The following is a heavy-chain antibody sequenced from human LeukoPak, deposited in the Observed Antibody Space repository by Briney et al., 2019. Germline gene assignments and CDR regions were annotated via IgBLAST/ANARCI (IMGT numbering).Heavy chain of an antibody. CDR3: ARFLRGYDYVWGSYRSVSYFDY. CDR2: IKQDGSEK. J-gene: IGHJ4*02. D-gene: IGHD3-16*02. V-gene: IGHV3-7*01. CDR1: GFTFSSYW. Sequence: GGSLRLSCAASGFTFSSYWMSWVRQAPGKGLEWVANIKQDGSEKYYVDSVKGRFTISRDNAKNSLYLQMNSLRAEDTAVYYCARFLRGYDYVWGSYRSVSYFDYWGQGTLVTVSS.